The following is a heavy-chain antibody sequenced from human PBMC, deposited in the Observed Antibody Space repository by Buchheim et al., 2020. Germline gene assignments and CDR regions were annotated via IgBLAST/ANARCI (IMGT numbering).Heavy chain of an antibody. V-gene: IGHV1-2*05. CDR2: INPNSGGT. J-gene: IGHJ4*02. CDR3: AREAYYYDSSGYYYYFDY. CDR1: GYTFTGYY. Sequence: QVQLVQSGAEVKKPGASVKVSCKASGYTFTGYYMHWVRQAPGQGLEWMGRINPNSGGTNYAQKFQGRGTMTRETSISTAYMELSRLRSDDTVVYYCAREAYYYDSSGYYYYFDYWGQGTL. D-gene: IGHD3-22*01.